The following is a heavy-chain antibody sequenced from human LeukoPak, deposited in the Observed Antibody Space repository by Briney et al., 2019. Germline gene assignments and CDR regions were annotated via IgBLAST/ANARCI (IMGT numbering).Heavy chain of an antibody. Sequence: SETLSLTCAVYGESFSAYYWSWIRQSPGKGLEWIAEINHRGDTNYNPAVKSRVTISIDTSKNQFSLKVRSLTAADTAVYYCARGPTISETGYFDFWGQGTLVTVSS. CDR3: ARGPTISETGYFDF. D-gene: IGHD1-1*01. J-gene: IGHJ4*03. CDR2: INHRGDT. V-gene: IGHV4-34*01. CDR1: GESFSAYY.